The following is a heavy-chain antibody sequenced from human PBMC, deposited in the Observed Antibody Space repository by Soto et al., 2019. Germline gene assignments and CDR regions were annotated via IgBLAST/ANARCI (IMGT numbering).Heavy chain of an antibody. J-gene: IGHJ4*02. D-gene: IGHD2-15*01. Sequence: PGGSLRLSCAASGFDFDDYGMSWVRQRPGKGLEWVSGINWSGTITVYADSVRGRFAISRDNARNSLYLQMNSLRAEDTAVYYCARDIDGGGQGTLVTVSS. CDR3: ARDIDG. CDR2: INWSGTIT. V-gene: IGHV3-20*04. CDR1: GFDFDDYG.